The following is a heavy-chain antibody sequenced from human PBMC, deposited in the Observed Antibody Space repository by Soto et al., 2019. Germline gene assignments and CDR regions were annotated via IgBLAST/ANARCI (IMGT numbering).Heavy chain of an antibody. Sequence: PSETLSLTCTVPGGSVSSYYWSWIRQPPGRGLEWLAYIYYSGSTTYNPSLKSRLTMSVDTSKNQFSLNLRSVTAADTAVYYCARERYEGRIDYWGRVTLVTVST. V-gene: IGHV4-59*02. D-gene: IGHD2-2*01. CDR3: ARERYEGRIDY. J-gene: IGHJ4*02. CDR2: IYYSGST. CDR1: GGSVSSYY.